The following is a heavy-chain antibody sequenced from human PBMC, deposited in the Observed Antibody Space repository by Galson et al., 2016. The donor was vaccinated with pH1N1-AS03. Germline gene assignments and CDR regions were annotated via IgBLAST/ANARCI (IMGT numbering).Heavy chain of an antibody. V-gene: IGHV3-21*01. D-gene: IGHD6-19*01. CDR1: GFPFSGYS. Sequence: SLRLSCAASGFPFSGYSMNWVRQAPGKGLEWVSFISTTSSSIYYADSVKGRFTISRDNAKNSLFLQMNSLRDEDTAVYYCARDGSPQGISVAGSFDFWGQGTLVTVSP. J-gene: IGHJ4*02. CDR2: ISTTSSSI. CDR3: ARDGSPQGISVAGSFDF.